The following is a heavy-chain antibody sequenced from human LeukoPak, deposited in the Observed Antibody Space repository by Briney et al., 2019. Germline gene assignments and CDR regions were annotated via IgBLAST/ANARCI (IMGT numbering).Heavy chain of an antibody. D-gene: IGHD2-21*02. CDR1: GGSFNTYY. Sequence: SETLSLTCAVYGGSFNTYYWNWIRQSPGKGLEWIGEINHTGTTNYNPSLKSRFTISVDTSKNQSSLKLTSVTAADTAVYYCATLPGGVTAPNPSWGQGTLVTVSS. CDR2: INHTGTT. J-gene: IGHJ5*02. CDR3: ATLPGGVTAPNPS. V-gene: IGHV4-34*01.